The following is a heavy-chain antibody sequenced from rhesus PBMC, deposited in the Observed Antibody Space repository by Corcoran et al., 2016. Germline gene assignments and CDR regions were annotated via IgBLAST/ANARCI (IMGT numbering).Heavy chain of an antibody. CDR3: TRIYYFDF. CDR2: ISRGGSI. J-gene: IGHJ4*01. CDR1: GFISGNGD. Sequence: EVQLVESGGGLVQPGGSLRLSCAAPGFISGNGDLICIRQAPGKGLEWVSYISRGGSIFYSDSVKGRFTISRDNAKNTLYLQMSSLRVEDTAVYHCTRIYYFDFWGQGVLVTVSS. V-gene: IGHV3S43*01.